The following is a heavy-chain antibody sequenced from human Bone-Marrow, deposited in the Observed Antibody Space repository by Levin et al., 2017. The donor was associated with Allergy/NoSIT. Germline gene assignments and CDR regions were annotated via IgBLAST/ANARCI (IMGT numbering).Heavy chain of an antibody. D-gene: IGHD3-10*01. CDR1: GFSFSNYG. CDR3: ATGGSII. CDR2: VNIDGITT. J-gene: IGHJ4*02. V-gene: IGHV3-74*01. Sequence: GESLKISCVASGFSFSNYGMHWVRQAPGRGLVWVSLVNIDGITTYYADSVKGRFTISRDNAKNTLYLQMNSLRDEDTAFYYCATGGSIIWGQGTLVTVSS.